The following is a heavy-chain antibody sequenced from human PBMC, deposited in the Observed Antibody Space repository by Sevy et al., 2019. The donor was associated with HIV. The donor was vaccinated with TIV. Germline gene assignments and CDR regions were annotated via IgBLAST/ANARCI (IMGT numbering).Heavy chain of an antibody. D-gene: IGHD6-19*01. CDR3: TRDKQGEQWLVRAFDI. CDR1: GFTFGDYA. V-gene: IGHV3-49*03. J-gene: IGHJ3*02. CDR2: IRSKAYGGTT. Sequence: GGSLRLSCTASGFTFGDYAMSWFRQAPGKGLEWAGFIRSKAYGGTTEYAASVKGRFTISRDDSKSIAYLQMNSLKTEDTAVYYCTRDKQGEQWLVRAFDIWGQGTMVTVSS.